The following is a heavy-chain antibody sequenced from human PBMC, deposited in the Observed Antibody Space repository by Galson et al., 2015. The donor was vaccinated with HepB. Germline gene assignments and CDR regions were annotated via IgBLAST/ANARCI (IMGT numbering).Heavy chain of an antibody. D-gene: IGHD3-16*01. V-gene: IGHV3-21*01. CDR1: GFTFSSYS. CDR3: ARGLIWRQDY. Sequence: SLRLSCAASGFTFSSYSMNWVRQAPGKGLEWVSSISSSSYIYYADSVKGRFTISRDNAKNSLYLQMNSLRAEDTAVYCCARGLIWRQDYWGQGTLVTVSS. CDR2: ISSSSYI. J-gene: IGHJ4*02.